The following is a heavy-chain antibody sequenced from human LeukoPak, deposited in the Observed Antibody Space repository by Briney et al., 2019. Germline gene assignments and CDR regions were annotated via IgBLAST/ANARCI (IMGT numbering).Heavy chain of an antibody. J-gene: IGHJ6*02. CDR2: INGEGSRI. CDR1: GFNLRTYW. V-gene: IGHV3-74*01. CDR3: ARDPGYYYYGMDV. Sequence: GGSLRLSCEVTGFNLRTYWIHWVRHSPGRGLEWVARINGEGSRISYADSVRGRFTISRDNAKNTAYLQMNSLRAEDTALYYCARDPGYYYYGMDVWGQGTTVVVSS.